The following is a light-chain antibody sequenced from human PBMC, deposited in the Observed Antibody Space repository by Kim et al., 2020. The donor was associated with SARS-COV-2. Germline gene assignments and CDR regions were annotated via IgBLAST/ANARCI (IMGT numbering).Light chain of an antibody. CDR2: GTS. Sequence: LSLSPGESATLSCGASQSGGSNYLAWYQQKPGQAPRLLIFGTSSRAAGISHRFSGSGSGTDFTLTINRLEPEDFAVYYCQQYGRAFGGGTKVDIK. CDR1: QSGGSNY. J-gene: IGKJ4*01. CDR3: QQYGRA. V-gene: IGKV3-20*01.